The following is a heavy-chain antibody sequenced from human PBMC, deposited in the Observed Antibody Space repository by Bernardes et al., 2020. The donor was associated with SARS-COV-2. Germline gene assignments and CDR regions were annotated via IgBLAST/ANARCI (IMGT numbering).Heavy chain of an antibody. CDR3: ARRRYGDFGVDV. J-gene: IGHJ6*02. CDR2: IYPGDSDT. Sequence: GASRKISGKGSDYTFTNYWIGWVRQMPGKGLEWMGIIYPGDSDTKYSPSFQGRVTIAADKSVNTAYLQWSSLKASDTAIYYCARRRYGDFGVDVWGQGTTVTVSS. D-gene: IGHD4-17*01. V-gene: IGHV5-51*01. CDR1: DYTFTNYW.